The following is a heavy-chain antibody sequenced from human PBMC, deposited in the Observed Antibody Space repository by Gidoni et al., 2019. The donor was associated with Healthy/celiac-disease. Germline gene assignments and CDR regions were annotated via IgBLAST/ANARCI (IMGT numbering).Heavy chain of an antibody. CDR1: GFTFSSYS. CDR2: ISSSSSYI. Sequence: EVQLVASGVGLVKHCGSLRLSCAAYGFTFSSYSLNWVRHATGKGLEWFSSISSSSSYIDYADPVKGRFTISRDNAKNSLYLQMNSLRADETAVYFCARVRSRAFDIWGQVTMVTVSS. J-gene: IGHJ3*02. V-gene: IGHV3-21*01. D-gene: IGHD3-3*01. CDR3: ARVRSRAFDI.